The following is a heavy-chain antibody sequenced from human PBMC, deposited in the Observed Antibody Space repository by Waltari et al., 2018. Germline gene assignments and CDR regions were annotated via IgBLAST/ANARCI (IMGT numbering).Heavy chain of an antibody. J-gene: IGHJ6*02. CDR2: IMPDISET. V-gene: IGHV1-69*02. Sequence: QVQLVQSGAAAKKPGSSVRVSCRASGGTFTSAIVNWVRQAPGKGLEWMGRIMPDISETKYAVKFQGRITITADRSTGTVYMELSSLRSDDTAVYYCAGGDGGYYYHKMDVWGQGTTVTVSS. D-gene: IGHD3-22*01. CDR1: GGTFTSAI. CDR3: AGGDGGYYYHKMDV.